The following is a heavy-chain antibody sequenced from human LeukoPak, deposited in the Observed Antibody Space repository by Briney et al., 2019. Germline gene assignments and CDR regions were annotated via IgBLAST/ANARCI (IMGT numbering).Heavy chain of an antibody. CDR3: SRVAYYYSSCYYPVPFDY. Sequence: GGSLRLSCAASGFTFSSYTMNWVRQAPGRGLEWVSSISRSSSYIYYGDSVKGRFTISRDNAKNSLYLQMNSLRAEDTAVHYFSRVAYYYSSCYYPVPFDYWGQGTLITVSS. J-gene: IGHJ4*02. CDR1: GFTFSSYT. D-gene: IGHD3-22*01. CDR2: ISRSSSYI. V-gene: IGHV3-21*01.